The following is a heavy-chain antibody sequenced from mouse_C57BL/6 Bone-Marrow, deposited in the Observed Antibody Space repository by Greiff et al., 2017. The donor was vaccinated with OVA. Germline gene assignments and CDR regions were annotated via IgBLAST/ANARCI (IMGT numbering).Heavy chain of an antibody. Sequence: QVQLKESGAELVKPGASVKISCKASGYAFSSYWMNWVKQRPGKGLEWIGQIYPGDGDTNYNGKFKGKATLTADKSSSTAYMQLSSLTSEDSAVYFCAREGVYYGWGQGTLVTVSA. CDR2: IYPGDGDT. CDR3: AREGVYYG. CDR1: GYAFSSYW. J-gene: IGHJ3*01. D-gene: IGHD1-1*01. V-gene: IGHV1-80*01.